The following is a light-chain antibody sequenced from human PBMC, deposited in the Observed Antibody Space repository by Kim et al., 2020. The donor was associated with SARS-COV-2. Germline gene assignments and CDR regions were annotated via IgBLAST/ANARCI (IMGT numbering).Light chain of an antibody. J-gene: IGKJ1*01. CDR2: GAS. Sequence: EIVMTQSPATLSVSPGERATLSCRASQSVNSDLAWYQQRPGQAPRLLIYGASTRATGVPARFSGSGSGTEFTLTITSLQSEDFAVYYCQKYNSWWAFGQGTKVDIK. V-gene: IGKV3-15*01. CDR3: QKYNSWWA. CDR1: QSVNSD.